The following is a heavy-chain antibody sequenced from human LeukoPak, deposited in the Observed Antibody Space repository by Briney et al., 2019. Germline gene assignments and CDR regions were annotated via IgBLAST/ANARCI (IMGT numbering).Heavy chain of an antibody. CDR3: ARAGIVVPAAMLSNWFDP. V-gene: IGHV4-39*01. J-gene: IGHJ5*02. Sequence: PSETLSLTCTVSGGSISSSSYYWGWIRQPPGKGLEWIGSIYYSGSTYYNPSLKSRVTISVDTSKNQFSLKLSSVTAADTAVYYCARAGIVVPAAMLSNWFDPWGRGTLVTVSS. D-gene: IGHD2-2*01. CDR1: GGSISSSSYY. CDR2: IYYSGST.